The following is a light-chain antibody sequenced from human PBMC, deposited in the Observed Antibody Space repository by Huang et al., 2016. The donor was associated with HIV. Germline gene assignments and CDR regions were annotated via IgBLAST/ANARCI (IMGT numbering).Light chain of an antibody. CDR3: QQRSRT. CDR1: QSISNY. J-gene: IGKJ4*01. Sequence: EIVLTQSPATLSLPPGERATLSCRASQSISNYLAWYQQKPGQAPRLLLYDASNRATGIPARFSGSGSGTDFTLTISSLESEDFAVYYCQQRSRTFGGGTKVEIK. CDR2: DAS. V-gene: IGKV3-11*01.